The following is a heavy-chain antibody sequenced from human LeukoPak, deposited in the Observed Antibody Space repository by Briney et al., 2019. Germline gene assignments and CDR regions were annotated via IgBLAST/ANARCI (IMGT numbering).Heavy chain of an antibody. CDR3: ARVAVAGSPWDWFDP. CDR1: VYTFTAYY. D-gene: IGHD6-19*01. V-gene: IGHV1-46*01. J-gene: IGHJ5*02. Sequence: ASVNVSCKASVYTFTAYYMHWVRQAPGQGLEWMGIINPIGGSTSYAQKFQGRVTVTRDTSTSAVYMELSSLRSEDTAVYYCARVAVAGSPWDWFDPWGQGTLVTVSS. CDR2: INPIGGST.